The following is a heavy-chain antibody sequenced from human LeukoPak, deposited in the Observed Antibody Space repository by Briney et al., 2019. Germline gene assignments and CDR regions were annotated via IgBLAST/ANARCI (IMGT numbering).Heavy chain of an antibody. D-gene: IGHD6-19*01. Sequence: GGSLRLSCAASGFTFSSYGMHWVRQAPGKGLEGVAVISYDGSNKYYADSVKGRFTISRDNSKNTLYLQMNSLRAEDTAVYYCAKDPSWGIAVAALSYFDYWGQGTLVTVSS. CDR1: GFTFSSYG. V-gene: IGHV3-30*18. CDR3: AKDPSWGIAVAALSYFDY. J-gene: IGHJ4*02. CDR2: ISYDGSNK.